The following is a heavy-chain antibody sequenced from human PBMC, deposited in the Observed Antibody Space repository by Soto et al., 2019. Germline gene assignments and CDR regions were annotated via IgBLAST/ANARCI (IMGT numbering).Heavy chain of an antibody. CDR1: TFTFSSYW. CDR2: INSDGSHT. CDR3: APARNADYFDY. D-gene: IGHD1-1*01. J-gene: IGHJ4*02. Sequence: EVQLVESGGGLVQPGGSLRLSCAASTFTFSSYWMHWVRQAPGKGLVWVSRINSDGSHTTYADSVKGRFTISRDTAKNTLYLQMNSLRAEDTAVYYCAPARNADYFDYWGQGTLVTVSS. V-gene: IGHV3-74*01.